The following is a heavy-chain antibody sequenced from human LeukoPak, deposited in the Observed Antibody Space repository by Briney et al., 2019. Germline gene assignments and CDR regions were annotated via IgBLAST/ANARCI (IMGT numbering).Heavy chain of an antibody. CDR1: GYSFTNYG. D-gene: IGHD2-21*02. J-gene: IGHJ4*02. CDR3: TNCGGDCSTFDY. Sequence: GESLKISCKASGYSFTNYGIGWVRQMPGKGLEWMGIIYPADSDTRYSPSFQGQVTISADKSISTAYLQWSSLKASDTAMYYCTNCGGDCSTFDYWGQGTLVTVSS. CDR2: IYPADSDT. V-gene: IGHV5-51*01.